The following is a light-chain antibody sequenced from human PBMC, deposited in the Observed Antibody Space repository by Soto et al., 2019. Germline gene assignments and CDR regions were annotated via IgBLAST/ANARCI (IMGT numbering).Light chain of an antibody. CDR1: QSISSY. V-gene: IGKV1-39*01. J-gene: IGKJ1*01. CDR3: QQSYSTPVA. Sequence: DIQMTHSPSSLSASVGERVTVTCLASQSISSYLNWYQQKPGKAPKLLIYAASSLQSGVPSRFSGSGSGTDFTLTISSLQPEDFATYYCQQSYSTPVAFGQGTKVDIK. CDR2: AAS.